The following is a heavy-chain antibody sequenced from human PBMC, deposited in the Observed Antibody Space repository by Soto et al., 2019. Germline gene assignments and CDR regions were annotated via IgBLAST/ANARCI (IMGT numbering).Heavy chain of an antibody. V-gene: IGHV1-69*13. J-gene: IGHJ6*02. D-gene: IGHD2-2*01. Sequence: SVKVSCKASGGTFSRYAISWVRQAPGQGLEWMGGIIPIFGTANYAQKFQGRVTITADESTSTAYMELSSLRSEDTAVYYCARSDIVVVPAAHYYYYGMDVWGQGTTVTVSS. CDR2: IIPIFGTA. CDR1: GGTFSRYA. CDR3: ARSDIVVVPAAHYYYYGMDV.